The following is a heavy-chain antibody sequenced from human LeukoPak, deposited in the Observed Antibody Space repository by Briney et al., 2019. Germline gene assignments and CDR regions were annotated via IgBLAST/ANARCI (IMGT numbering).Heavy chain of an antibody. J-gene: IGHJ4*02. CDR3: ARAIRIQLLWFGDHTPGYYFDY. Sequence: KPSETLSLTCTVSGGSISSYYWSWIRQPPGKGLEWIGYIYYSGSTNYNPSLKSRVTISVDTSKNQFSLKLSSVTAADTAVYYCARAIRIQLLWFGDHTPGYYFDYWGQGTLVTVSS. CDR1: GGSISSYY. V-gene: IGHV4-59*01. D-gene: IGHD3-10*01. CDR2: IYYSGST.